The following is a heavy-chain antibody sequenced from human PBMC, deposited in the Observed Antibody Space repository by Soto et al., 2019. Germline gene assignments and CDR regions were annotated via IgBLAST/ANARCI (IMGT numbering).Heavy chain of an antibody. D-gene: IGHD3-3*01. J-gene: IGHJ5*02. CDR3: ARGLGYYDFWSGYLWFDP. V-gene: IGHV4-34*01. CDR1: GGSFSGYY. Sequence: KPSETLSLTCAVYGGSFSGYYWSWIRQPPGKGLEWIGEINHSGSTNYNPSLKSRVTISVDTSKNQFSLKLSSVTAADTAVYYCARGLGYYDFWSGYLWFDPWGQGTLVTVSS. CDR2: INHSGST.